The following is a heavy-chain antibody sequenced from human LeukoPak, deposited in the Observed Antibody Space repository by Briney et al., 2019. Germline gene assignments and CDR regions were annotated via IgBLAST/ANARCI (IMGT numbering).Heavy chain of an antibody. CDR3: ARDRRLDYQLPADN. CDR2: ISGYNAYT. CDR1: GYTFSKYG. J-gene: IGHJ4*02. Sequence: GASVKVSCKASGYTFSKYGISWVRQAPGQGLEWMGWISGYNAYTHYAQKLQGRVTMTTGTSTSTAYMELRSLRSDDTAVYYCARDRRLDYQLPADNWGQGTLVTVSS. D-gene: IGHD2-2*01. V-gene: IGHV1-18*01.